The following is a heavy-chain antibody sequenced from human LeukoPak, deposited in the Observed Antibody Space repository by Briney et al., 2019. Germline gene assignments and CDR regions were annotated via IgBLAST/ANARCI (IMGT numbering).Heavy chain of an antibody. V-gene: IGHV1-69*06. Sequence: SVKVSCKASGGTFNSYAISWVRQAPGQGLEWMGGIIPILGTANYAQKFQGRVTITADKSTSTAYMELSSLRSEDTAVYYCARVDEYYYYGMDVWGKGTTVTVSS. CDR2: IIPILGTA. J-gene: IGHJ6*04. CDR1: GGTFNSYA. D-gene: IGHD2-2*03. CDR3: ARVDEYYYYGMDV.